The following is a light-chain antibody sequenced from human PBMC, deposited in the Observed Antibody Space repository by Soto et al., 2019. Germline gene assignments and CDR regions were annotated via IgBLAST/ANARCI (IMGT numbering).Light chain of an antibody. CDR1: QSIRTW. Sequence: DIQMTQSPSSLSASVGDRVTITCRASQSIRTWLAWYQQKPGKAPKLLIYGASSLEGGVPSRFSGGGSGTDFSLTISRLQPDDSATYYCQQYASYWTLGQGTKVDIK. CDR2: GAS. V-gene: IGKV1-5*01. CDR3: QQYASYWT. J-gene: IGKJ1*01.